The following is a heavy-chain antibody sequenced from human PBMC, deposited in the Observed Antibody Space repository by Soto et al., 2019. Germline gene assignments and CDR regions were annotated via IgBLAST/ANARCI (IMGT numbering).Heavy chain of an antibody. J-gene: IGHJ3*01. V-gene: IGHV3-23*01. Sequence: EVKLLESGGGLVQPGESLRLSCAASGFRFWTYSMSWVRQAPGKGLELVSGISGDGSATSYADSLKGRFTVSRDNSKDTLFLQMNTLRVEDTAVYYCAKTRLYDNNDYHRDGFDVWGQGTAVTVS. CDR2: ISGDGSAT. CDR3: AKTRLYDNNDYHRDGFDV. D-gene: IGHD5-12*01. CDR1: GFRFWTYS.